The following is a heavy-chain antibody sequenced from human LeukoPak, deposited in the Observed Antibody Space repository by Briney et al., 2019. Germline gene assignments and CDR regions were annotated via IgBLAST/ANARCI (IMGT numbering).Heavy chain of an antibody. CDR3: ATDGGSSGWYFDY. CDR1: GFTFSNYA. D-gene: IGHD6-19*01. J-gene: IGHJ4*02. Sequence: PGGSLRLSCAASGFTFSNYAMNWLRQAPGKGLEWVSLISTSGGSTYYADSVKGRFTISRDNSKNTLYLQMNSLRAEDTAVYYCATDGGSSGWYFDYWGQGTLVTVSS. CDR2: ISTSGGST. V-gene: IGHV3-23*01.